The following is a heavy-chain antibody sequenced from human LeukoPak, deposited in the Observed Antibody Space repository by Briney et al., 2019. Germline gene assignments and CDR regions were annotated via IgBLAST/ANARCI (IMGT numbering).Heavy chain of an antibody. Sequence: SQTLSLTCAVSGVSITSDTYYWSWIRQPPGKGLEWIGYILHSGSTYHNPSLKSRVTISIDTSKNQFSLKLSSVTAADTAVYYCARADVLLWFGEDGGYFQHWGQGTLVTVSS. D-gene: IGHD3-10*01. CDR1: GVSITSDTYY. J-gene: IGHJ1*01. V-gene: IGHV4-30-2*01. CDR2: ILHSGST. CDR3: ARADVLLWFGEDGGYFQH.